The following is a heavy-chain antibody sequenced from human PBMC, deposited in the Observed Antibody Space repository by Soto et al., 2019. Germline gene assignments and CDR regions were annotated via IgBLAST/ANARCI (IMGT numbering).Heavy chain of an antibody. V-gene: IGHV3-74*01. J-gene: IGHJ4*02. Sequence: EVQLVESGGGLVQPGGSLRLSCAASGFTFSSYWMPWVRQAPGKGLVWVSRINSDGSSTSYADSVKGRFTIYRDNAKNTLYLQMNSLRAEDTAVYYCVRTSLVVAAATREDYWGQGTLVTVSS. D-gene: IGHD2-15*01. CDR2: INSDGSST. CDR3: VRTSLVVAAATREDY. CDR1: GFTFSSYW.